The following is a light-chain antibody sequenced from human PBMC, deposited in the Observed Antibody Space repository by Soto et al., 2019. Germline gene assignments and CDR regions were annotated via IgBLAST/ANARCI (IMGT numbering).Light chain of an antibody. CDR1: QSISSW. V-gene: IGKV1-5*03. CDR2: KAS. CDR3: QQYNSFPRT. Sequence: DIQMTQSPSTLSASVGDRVTITCRASQSISSWLAWYQQKPGKAPNLLIYKASSLQSGVPSRFSGSGSGKEFTLTISSLQPDDFANYYCQQYNSFPRTFGQGT. J-gene: IGKJ1*01.